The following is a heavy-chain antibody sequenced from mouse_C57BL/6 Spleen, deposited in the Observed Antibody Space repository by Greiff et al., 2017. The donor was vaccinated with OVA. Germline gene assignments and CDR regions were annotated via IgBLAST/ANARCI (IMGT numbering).Heavy chain of an antibody. CDR3: ARDHLYYGSHYAMDY. J-gene: IGHJ4*01. V-gene: IGHV3-6*01. D-gene: IGHD1-1*01. CDR2: ISYDGSN. CDR1: GYSITSGYY. Sequence: EVKLQESGPGLVKPSQSLSLTCSVTGYSITSGYYWNWIRQFPGNKLEWMGYISYDGSNNYNPSLKNRISITRDTSKNQFFLKLNSVTTEDTATYYCARDHLYYGSHYAMDYWGQGTSVTVSS.